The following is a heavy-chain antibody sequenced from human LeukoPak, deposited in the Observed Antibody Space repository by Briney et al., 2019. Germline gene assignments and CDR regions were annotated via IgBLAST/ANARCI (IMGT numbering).Heavy chain of an antibody. D-gene: IGHD2/OR15-2a*01. V-gene: IGHV3-53*04. CDR3: ARVPLHPTISSFDY. CDR1: GVTVSSSY. CDR2: TYNDGRT. J-gene: IGHJ4*02. Sequence: GGSPRLSCAASGVTVSSSYMTWVRQAPEKGLEWVSLTYNDGRTFYADSLKGRFTVSRHDSKNTLYLQMNSLRPEDTAVYYCARVPLHPTISSFDYWGQGTLVTVSS.